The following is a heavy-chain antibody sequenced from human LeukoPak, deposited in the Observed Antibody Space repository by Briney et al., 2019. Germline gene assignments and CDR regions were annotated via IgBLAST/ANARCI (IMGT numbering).Heavy chain of an antibody. CDR2: INHSGRT. D-gene: IGHD6-25*01. J-gene: IGHJ4*02. CDR3: ARGLAAEVFDY. CDR1: GGFFSGYY. V-gene: IGHV4-34*01. Sequence: KPSETLSLTCAVYGGFFSGYYWSCIRQPPGKGLEWIGEINHSGRTKYNPSLKSRVTISVDTSKNQFSLKLSSVTAADTAVYYCARGLAAEVFDYWGQGTLVTVSS.